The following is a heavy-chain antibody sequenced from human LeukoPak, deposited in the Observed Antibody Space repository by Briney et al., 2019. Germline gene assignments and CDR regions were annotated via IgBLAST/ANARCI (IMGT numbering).Heavy chain of an antibody. D-gene: IGHD3-9*01. Sequence: SETLSLTCAVYGGSFSGYYWSWIRQPPGEELEWIGEINHSGSTNYNPSLKSRVTISVDTSKNQFSLKLSSVTAADTAVYYCARRRYYDILIGYLTYYYYYYMDVWGKGTTVTISS. CDR2: INHSGST. J-gene: IGHJ6*03. CDR3: ARRRYYDILIGYLTYYYYYYMDV. CDR1: GGSFSGYY. V-gene: IGHV4-34*01.